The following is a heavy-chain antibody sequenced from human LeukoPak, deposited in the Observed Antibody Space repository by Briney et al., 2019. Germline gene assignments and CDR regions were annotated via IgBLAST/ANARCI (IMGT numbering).Heavy chain of an antibody. CDR1: GFTFSSYW. J-gene: IGHJ3*02. Sequence: GGSLRLSCAASGFTFSSYWMSWVRQAPGKGLEWVANIKQDGSEKYYVDFVKGRFTISRDNAKSSLYLQMNSLRAEDTAVYYCARVGLQDAFDIWGQGTMVTVSS. CDR2: IKQDGSEK. D-gene: IGHD4-11*01. V-gene: IGHV3-7*01. CDR3: ARVGLQDAFDI.